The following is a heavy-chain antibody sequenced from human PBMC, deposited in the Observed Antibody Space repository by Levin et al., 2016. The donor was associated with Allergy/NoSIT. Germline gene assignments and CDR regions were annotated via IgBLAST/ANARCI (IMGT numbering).Heavy chain of an antibody. V-gene: IGHV4-34*01. CDR3: ARGRVRGVHGSRYNWFDP. J-gene: IGHJ5*02. CDR1: GGSFSGYY. Sequence: SETLSLTCAVYGGSFSGYYWSWIRQPPGKGLEWIGEINHSGSTNYNPSLKSRVTISVDTSKNQFSLKLSSVTAADTAVYYCARGRVRGVHGSRYNWFDPWGQGTLVTVSS. CDR2: INHSGST. D-gene: IGHD3-10*01.